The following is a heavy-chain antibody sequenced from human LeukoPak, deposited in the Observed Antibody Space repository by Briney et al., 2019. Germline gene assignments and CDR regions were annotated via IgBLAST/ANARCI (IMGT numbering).Heavy chain of an antibody. CDR1: GFSFSSYA. V-gene: IGHV3-23*01. CDR2: INSGGST. D-gene: IGHD5-12*01. CDR3: AKSFGRGSGYELYSFDF. Sequence: GGSLRLSCAASGFSFSSYAMSWVRQAPGKGLEWVSGINSGGSTKYADSVKGRFTISRDNSQNTLYLQMNSLRAEDTALYYCAKSFGRGSGYELYSFDFWGQGTLVTVSS. J-gene: IGHJ4*02.